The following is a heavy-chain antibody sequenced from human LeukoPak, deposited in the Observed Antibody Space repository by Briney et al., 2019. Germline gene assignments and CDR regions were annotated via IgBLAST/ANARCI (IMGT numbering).Heavy chain of an antibody. CDR1: GFTFSSYA. V-gene: IGHV3-30*01. CDR2: ISYDGSNK. CDR3: ARDSAPVTTGLVDY. J-gene: IGHJ4*02. D-gene: IGHD4-17*01. Sequence: PGGSLRLPCAASGFTFSSYAMHWVRQAPGKGLEWVAVISYDGSNKYYADSVKGRFTISRDNSKNTLYLQMNSLRAEDTAVYYCARDSAPVTTGLVDYWGQGTLVTVSS.